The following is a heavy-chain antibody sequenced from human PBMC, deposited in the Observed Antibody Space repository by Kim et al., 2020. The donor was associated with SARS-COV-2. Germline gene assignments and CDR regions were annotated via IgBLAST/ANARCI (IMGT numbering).Heavy chain of an antibody. CDR3: ARGLPDYGFRGALEEYYYYMDV. CDR2: IIPIFGTA. J-gene: IGHJ6*03. V-gene: IGHV1-69*13. CDR1: GGTFSSYA. D-gene: IGHD4-17*01. Sequence: SVKVSCKASGGTFSSYAISWVRQAPGQGLEWMGGIIPIFGTANYAQKFQGRVTITADESTSTAYMELSSLRSEDTAVYYCARGLPDYGFRGALEEYYYYMDVWGKGTTVTVSS.